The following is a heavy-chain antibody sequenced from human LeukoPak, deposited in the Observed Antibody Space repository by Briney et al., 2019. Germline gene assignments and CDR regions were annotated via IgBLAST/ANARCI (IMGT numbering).Heavy chain of an antibody. Sequence: ASVKVSCKASGYTFTSYDINWVRQATGQGLEWMGWMNPNSGNTGYAQKFQGRVTMTRNTSISTAYTELSSLRSEDTAVYYCARFIGSYDYYGMDVWGQGTTVTVSS. CDR3: ARFIGSYDYYGMDV. V-gene: IGHV1-8*01. D-gene: IGHD3-16*02. CDR1: GYTFTSYD. CDR2: MNPNSGNT. J-gene: IGHJ6*02.